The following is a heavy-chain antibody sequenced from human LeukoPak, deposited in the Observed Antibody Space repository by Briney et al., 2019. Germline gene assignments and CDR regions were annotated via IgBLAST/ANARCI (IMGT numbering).Heavy chain of an antibody. V-gene: IGHV1-69*05. J-gene: IGHJ4*02. Sequence: SVKVSCKASGGTFSSYAISWVRRAPGQGLEWMGGIIPIFGTANYAQKFQGRVTITTDESTSTAYMELSSLRSEDTAVYYCARERGYSYGYSPLDYWGQGTLVTVSS. CDR3: ARERGYSYGYSPLDY. D-gene: IGHD5-18*01. CDR1: GGTFSSYA. CDR2: IIPIFGTA.